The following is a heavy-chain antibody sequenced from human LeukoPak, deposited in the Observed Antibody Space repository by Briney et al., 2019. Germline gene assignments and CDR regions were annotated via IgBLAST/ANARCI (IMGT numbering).Heavy chain of an antibody. D-gene: IGHD3-22*01. CDR3: VKDDFYSIIIVGALDI. J-gene: IGHJ3*02. CDR2: ISRRSIGTA. Sequence: QTGGSLRLSCAASGVTFSEYAMTWVRQAPGKGLEWVSTISRRSIGTAYYADSVKDRFTISRDNSKNTLYLQMNSLRAEDTAVYYCVKDDFYSIIIVGALDIWGQGTMVTVSS. CDR1: GVTFSEYA. V-gene: IGHV3-23*01.